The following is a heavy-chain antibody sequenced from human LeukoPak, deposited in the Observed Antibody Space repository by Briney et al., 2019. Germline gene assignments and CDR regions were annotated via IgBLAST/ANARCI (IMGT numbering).Heavy chain of an antibody. CDR3: ARFPGGAEYRHYYYMDV. D-gene: IGHD1-14*01. V-gene: IGHV4-34*01. CDR1: GGSFSGYY. J-gene: IGHJ6*03. CDR2: INHSEST. Sequence: SETLSLTCAVYGGSFSGYYWSWIRQPPGKGLEWIGEINHSESTNYNPSLKSRVTISVDTSNNQFSMTLSSVTAADTAVYYCARFPGGAEYRHYYYMDVWGKGTTVTVSS.